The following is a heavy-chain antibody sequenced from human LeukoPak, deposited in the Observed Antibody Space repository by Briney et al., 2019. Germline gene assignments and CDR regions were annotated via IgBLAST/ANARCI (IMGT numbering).Heavy chain of an antibody. CDR1: GGSISRGRYD. CDR3: ARVVAVRGIAVVPAPHGMAGPFDI. V-gene: IGHV4-61*02. CDR2: FYTRGST. Sequence: SETLSLTCTVSGGSISRGRYDWSWLGQPAGKGLEWIGRFYTRGSTNYNPSLRSRVTISGDTSKNQVSLKVSSVSAGDTAVYYCARVVAVRGIAVVPAPHGMAGPFDIWGQGTLVTVSS. J-gene: IGHJ4*01. D-gene: IGHD2-2*01.